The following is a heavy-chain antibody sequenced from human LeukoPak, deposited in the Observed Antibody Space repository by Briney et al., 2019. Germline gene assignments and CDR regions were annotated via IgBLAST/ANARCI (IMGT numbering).Heavy chain of an antibody. D-gene: IGHD4-11*01. CDR3: ARGAYSNWFDP. Sequence: RQXXXKGXXWMGIIYPGDSDTRYSPSFQGQVTISADKSISTAYLQWSSLKASDTAMYYCARGAYSNWFDPWAREPWSPSPQ. CDR2: IYPGDSDT. V-gene: IGHV5-51*01. J-gene: IGHJ5*02.